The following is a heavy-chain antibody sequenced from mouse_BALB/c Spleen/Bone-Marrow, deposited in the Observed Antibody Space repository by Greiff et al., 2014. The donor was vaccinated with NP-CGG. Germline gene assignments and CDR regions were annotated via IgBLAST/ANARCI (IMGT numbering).Heavy chain of an antibody. CDR1: GFDFSGFW. D-gene: IGHD2-3*01. Sequence: EVQVVESGGGLVQPGGSLKLSCAASGFDFSGFWMGWVRQAPGKGLEWIGEINPDSSTINYTPSLKDRFIISRDNAKNTLYLQMSKVRSEDTALYYCARLGYYGGFAYWSQGTLVTVSA. J-gene: IGHJ3*01. V-gene: IGHV4-1*02. CDR3: ARLGYYGGFAY. CDR2: INPDSSTI.